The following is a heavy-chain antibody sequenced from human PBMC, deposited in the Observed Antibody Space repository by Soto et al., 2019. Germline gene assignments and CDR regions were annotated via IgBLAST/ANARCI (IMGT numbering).Heavy chain of an antibody. V-gene: IGHV1-18*01. Sequence: ASVKVSCKASGYTFTSYGISWVRQAPGQGLEWMGWISAYNGNTNYAQKLQGRVTMTTDTSMSTAYMELRSLRSDDTAVYYCARAIAVAGIGWFDPWGQGTLVTVSS. J-gene: IGHJ5*02. CDR2: ISAYNGNT. CDR3: ARAIAVAGIGWFDP. D-gene: IGHD6-19*01. CDR1: GYTFTSYG.